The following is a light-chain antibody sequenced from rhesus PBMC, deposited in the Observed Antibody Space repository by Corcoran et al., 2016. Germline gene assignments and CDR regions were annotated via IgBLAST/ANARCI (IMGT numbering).Light chain of an antibody. CDR3: LQFSSNPLT. Sequence: DIQMTQSPSSLSATVGDKVTITCRDSQGISSWLAWYQQKPGKAPKLLIYKASSLQSGVHSRFRGSGSGTDFTLPSSSLQPDAFATYSCLQFSSNPLTFGGGTKVEIK. CDR1: QGISSW. CDR2: KAS. V-gene: IGKV1-22*01. J-gene: IGKJ4*01.